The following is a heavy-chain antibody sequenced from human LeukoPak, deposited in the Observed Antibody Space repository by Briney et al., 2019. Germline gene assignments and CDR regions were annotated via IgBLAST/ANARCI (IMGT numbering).Heavy chain of an antibody. CDR3: ARSNRGDSSGYYSLDY. CDR1: GFTFSSYW. J-gene: IGHJ4*02. V-gene: IGHV3-7*01. CDR2: IKQDGSEK. D-gene: IGHD3-22*01. Sequence: AGGSLRLSCAASGFTFSSYWMSWVRQAPGKGLEWLANIKQDGSEKYYVDSVKGRFTISRDNAKNSLYLQMNSLRAEDTAVYYCARSNRGDSSGYYSLDYWGQGTLVTVSS.